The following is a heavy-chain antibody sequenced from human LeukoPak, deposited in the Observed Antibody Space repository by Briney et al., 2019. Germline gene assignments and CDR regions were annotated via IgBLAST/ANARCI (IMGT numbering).Heavy chain of an antibody. CDR3: AKKGKAFDY. CDR1: GFTFSTYS. Sequence: PGGSLRLSCAASGFTFSTYSMNWVRQAPGKGLEWLSYITSNSGTIYYTDSVKGRFTISRDNAKNSLYLQMNSLRAEDTAVYYCAKKGKAFDYWGQGTLVTVSS. D-gene: IGHD3-10*01. V-gene: IGHV3-48*04. CDR2: ITSNSGTI. J-gene: IGHJ4*02.